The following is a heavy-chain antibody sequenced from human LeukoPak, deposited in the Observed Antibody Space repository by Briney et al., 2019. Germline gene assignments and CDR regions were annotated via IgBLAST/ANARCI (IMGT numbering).Heavy chain of an antibody. J-gene: IGHJ4*02. V-gene: IGHV4-39*07. Sequence: PSETLSLTCTVSGGSISSSSYYWGWIRQPPGKGLEWIGSIYYSGSTYYNPSLKSRVTISVDTSKNQFSLKLSSMTAADTAVYYCARATRSGYDAYYFDSWGQGTLVTVSS. CDR3: ARATRSGYDAYYFDS. D-gene: IGHD5-12*01. CDR2: IYYSGST. CDR1: GGSISSSSYY.